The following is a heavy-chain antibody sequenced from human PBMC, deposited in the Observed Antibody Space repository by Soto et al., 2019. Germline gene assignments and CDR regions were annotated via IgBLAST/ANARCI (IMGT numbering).Heavy chain of an antibody. CDR1: GDSISSGGYY. J-gene: IGHJ4*02. D-gene: IGHD2-15*01. Sequence: SETLSLTCTVSGDSISSGGYYWSWIRQHPGKGLEWIGYIYYSGSTYYNQSLKSRVIISVDTSKNQFSLKLSSVTAADTAVYYCARGSTVAAILFDYWGQGTLVTVSS. CDR3: ARGSTVAAILFDY. V-gene: IGHV4-31*03. CDR2: IYYSGST.